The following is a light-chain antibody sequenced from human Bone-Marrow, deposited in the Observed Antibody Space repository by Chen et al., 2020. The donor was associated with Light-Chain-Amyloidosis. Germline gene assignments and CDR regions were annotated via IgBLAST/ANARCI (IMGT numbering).Light chain of an antibody. V-gene: IGLV3-25*03. CDR1: DLPTKY. CDR2: RDT. CDR3: QSADSSGTYEVI. J-gene: IGLJ2*01. Sequence: SYELTQPPSVSVSPGQTAMITCSGDDLPTKYAYWYHQKQGQAPVLVIHRDTERPSGISERFSGSSSGTTATLTISGVQAEDEADYHCQSADSSGTYEVIFGGGTKLTVL.